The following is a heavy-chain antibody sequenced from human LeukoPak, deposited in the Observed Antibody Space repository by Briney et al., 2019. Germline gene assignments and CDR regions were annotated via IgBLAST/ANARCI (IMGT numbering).Heavy chain of an antibody. CDR3: AKDRWADYLSGRGFDP. D-gene: IGHD3-10*01. J-gene: IGHJ5*02. V-gene: IGHV3-30*18. CDR1: GFPFSSYG. CDR2: ISYDGSNK. Sequence: GGSLRLSCAASGFPFSSYGMHWVRQAPGKGLEWVAVISYDGSNKYSADSVKGRFTISRDNSKNTLCLQMNSLRAEDTAVYYCAKDRWADYLSGRGFDPWGQGTLVTVSS.